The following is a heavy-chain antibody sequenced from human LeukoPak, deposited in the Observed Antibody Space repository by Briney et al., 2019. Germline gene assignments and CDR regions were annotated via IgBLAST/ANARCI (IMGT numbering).Heavy chain of an antibody. D-gene: IGHD2-2*01. CDR1: GGSISSSSYY. CDR3: ARHRIPAALASAFDY. J-gene: IGHJ4*02. Sequence: PSETLSLTCTVSGGSISSSSYYWDWIRQPPGKGLEWIGAIYYSGNTNYNPSLKSRVTISVDTSKNQFSLKLSSVTAADTAVYYCARHRIPAALASAFDYWGQGTLATVSS. CDR2: IYYSGNT. V-gene: IGHV4-39*01.